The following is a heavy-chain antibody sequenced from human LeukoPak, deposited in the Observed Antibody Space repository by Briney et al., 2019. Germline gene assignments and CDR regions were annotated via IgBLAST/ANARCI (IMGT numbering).Heavy chain of an antibody. CDR3: AKGEFTMIVVVMYPTFDY. J-gene: IGHJ4*02. D-gene: IGHD3-22*01. CDR1: GFTFSSYG. V-gene: IGHV3-30*02. CDR2: IRYDGSNK. Sequence: GGSLRLSCAASGFTFSSYGMHWVRQAPGKGLEWVAFIRYDGSNKYYADSVKGRFTISRDNSKNTLYLQMNSLRAEDTAVYYCAKGEFTMIVVVMYPTFDYWGQGTLVTVSS.